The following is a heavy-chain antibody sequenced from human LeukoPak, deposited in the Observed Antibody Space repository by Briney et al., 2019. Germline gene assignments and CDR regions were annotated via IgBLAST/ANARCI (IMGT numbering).Heavy chain of an antibody. CDR3: ARVRGAHDAFDI. J-gene: IGHJ3*02. CDR2: IYVAGST. CDR1: GGPINNFY. V-gene: IGHV4-4*09. D-gene: IGHD3-10*01. Sequence: SETLSLTCSVSGGPINNFYWSWIRQPPGKGLEWIGCIYVAGSTNYNPSLESRVTISVDTSKKQFSLQLNSVTPEDTAVYYCARVRGAHDAFDIWGQGTMVTVSS.